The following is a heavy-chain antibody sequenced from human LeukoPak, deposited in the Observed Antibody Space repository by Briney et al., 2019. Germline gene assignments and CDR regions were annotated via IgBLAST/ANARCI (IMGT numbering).Heavy chain of an antibody. CDR3: ARDTADIVVVVADYYYGMDV. CDR1: GFTVSSNY. CDR2: IYSGGST. V-gene: IGHV3-66*02. J-gene: IGHJ6*02. D-gene: IGHD2-15*01. Sequence: PGRSLRLSCAASGFTVSSNYMSWVRQAPGKGLEWVSVIYSGGSTYYADSVKGRFTISRDNSKNTLYLQMNSLRAEDTAVYYCARDTADIVVVVADYYYGMDVWGQGTTVTVSS.